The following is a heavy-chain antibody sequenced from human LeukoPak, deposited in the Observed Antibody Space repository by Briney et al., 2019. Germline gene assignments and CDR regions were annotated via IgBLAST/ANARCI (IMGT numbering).Heavy chain of an antibody. V-gene: IGHV4-38-2*02. D-gene: IGHD3-10*01. CDR3: ARAVLRGFLDY. CDR2: IYYSGST. CDR1: GYSISSSYY. J-gene: IGHJ4*02. Sequence: SETLSLTCTVSGYSISSSYYWGWIRQPPGKGLEWIGSIYYSGSTYYNPSLKSRVTISVDTSKNQFSLKLSSVTAADTAVYYCARAVLRGFLDYWGQGTLVTVSS.